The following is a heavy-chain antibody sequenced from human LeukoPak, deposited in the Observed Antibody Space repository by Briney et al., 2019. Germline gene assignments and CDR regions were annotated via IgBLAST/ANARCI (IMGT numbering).Heavy chain of an antibody. D-gene: IGHD2-2*01. J-gene: IGHJ4*02. CDR2: INHSGST. Sequence: PSETLSLTCAVYGGSFSDYYWSWIRQPPGKGLEWIGQINHSGSTNYNPSLKSRVTISVDTSKNQFSLKLSSVTAADTAVYYCARAFYCSSTSCYGEFDYWGQGTLVTVSS. V-gene: IGHV4-34*01. CDR3: ARAFYCSSTSCYGEFDY. CDR1: GGSFSDYY.